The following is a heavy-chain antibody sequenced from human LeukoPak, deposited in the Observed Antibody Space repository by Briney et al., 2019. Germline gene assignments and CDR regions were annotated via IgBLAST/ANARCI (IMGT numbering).Heavy chain of an antibody. D-gene: IGHD5-12*01. CDR1: GGSISTYI. J-gene: IGHJ4*02. V-gene: IGHV4-4*07. CDR3: AKSNGYGLIDY. Sequence: SETLSLTCTVSGGSISTYIWSWIRQTAGKGLEWIGRISDSGSTRYNPSLKNRVTITIDTSKNQFFLKLSSVTAADTAMYYCAKSNGYGLIDYWGQGTLVTVSS. CDR2: ISDSGST.